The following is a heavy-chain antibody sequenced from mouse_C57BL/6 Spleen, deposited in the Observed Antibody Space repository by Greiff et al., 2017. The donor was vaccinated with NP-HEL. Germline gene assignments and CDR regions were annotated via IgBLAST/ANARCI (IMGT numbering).Heavy chain of an antibody. D-gene: IGHD1-1*01. J-gene: IGHJ4*01. CDR1: GFNIKDYY. V-gene: IGHV14-1*01. CDR3: TTSYYGSRNAMDY. Sequence: VQLQQSGAELVRPGASVQLSCTASGFNIKDYYMHWVKPRPEQGLEWIGRIDPEDGDTEYAPKFQGKATMTADTSSNTAYLQLSSLTSEDTAVYYCTTSYYGSRNAMDYWGQGTSVTVSS. CDR2: IDPEDGDT.